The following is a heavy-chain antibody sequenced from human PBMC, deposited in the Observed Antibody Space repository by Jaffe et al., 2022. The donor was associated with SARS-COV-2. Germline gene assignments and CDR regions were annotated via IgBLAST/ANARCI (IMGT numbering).Heavy chain of an antibody. D-gene: IGHD2-15*01. CDR3: ARQGTVCSGGSCYSLRLAYYFDY. CDR2: IYYSGST. V-gene: IGHV4-39*01. CDR1: GGSISSSSYY. Sequence: QLQLQESGPGLVKPSETLSLTCTVSGGSISSSSYYWGWIRQPPGKGLEWIGSIYYSGSTYYNPSLKSRVTISVDTSKNQFSLKLSSVTAADTAVYYCARQGTVCSGGSCYSLRLAYYFDYWGQGTLVTVSS. J-gene: IGHJ4*02.